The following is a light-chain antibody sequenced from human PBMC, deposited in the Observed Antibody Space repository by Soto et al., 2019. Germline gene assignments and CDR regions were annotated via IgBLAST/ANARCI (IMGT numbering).Light chain of an antibody. V-gene: IGLV4-60*02. CDR3: ETWDSNTHV. CDR1: SGHSSYI. CDR2: LEGSGSY. J-gene: IGLJ3*02. Sequence: QSVLTQSSSASASLGSSVKLTCTLSSGHSSYIIAWHQQQPGKAPRYLMKLEGSGSYNKGSGVPDRFSGSSSGADRYLTISNLQFEDEADYYCETWDSNTHVFGGGTKGTVL.